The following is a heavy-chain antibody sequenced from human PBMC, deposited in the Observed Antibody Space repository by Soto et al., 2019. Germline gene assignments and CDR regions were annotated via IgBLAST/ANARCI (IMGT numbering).Heavy chain of an antibody. J-gene: IGHJ3*02. Sequence: SETLSLTCTVSGGSISSGDYYWSWIRQPPGKGLEWIGYIYYSGSTYYNPSLKSRVTISVDTSKNQFSLKLSSVTAADTAVYYCARDRVVVAATSRDAFDIWGQGTMVTVSS. CDR1: GGSISSGDYY. CDR3: ARDRVVVAATSRDAFDI. V-gene: IGHV4-30-4*01. CDR2: IYYSGST. D-gene: IGHD2-15*01.